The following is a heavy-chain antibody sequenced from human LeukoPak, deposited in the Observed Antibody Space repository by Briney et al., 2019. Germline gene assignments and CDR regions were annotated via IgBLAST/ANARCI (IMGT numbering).Heavy chain of an antibody. CDR2: VAHDGTVK. CDR3: AKEEGIKRGTNFDS. V-gene: IGHV3-30*18. D-gene: IGHD1-7*01. Sequence: PGGSLRLSCVGSGFTFSNYGMHWVRQAPDKGLEWVAVVAHDGTVKYYADPVKGRFTISRGNGKKTLYLEMTSLRPEDTAVYYCAKEEGIKRGTNFDSWGQGSLVTVSS. J-gene: IGHJ4*02. CDR1: GFTFSNYG.